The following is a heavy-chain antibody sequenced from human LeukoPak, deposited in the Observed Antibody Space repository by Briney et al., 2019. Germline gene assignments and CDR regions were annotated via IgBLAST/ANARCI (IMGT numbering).Heavy chain of an antibody. CDR1: GGSISSYY. CDR3: ARDNSGDDSSGYYFYGMDV. V-gene: IGHV4-59*01. D-gene: IGHD3-22*01. CDR2: IPYSGST. J-gene: IGHJ6*02. Sequence: SETLSLTCTVSGGSISSYYWSWIRQPPGKGLEWIGYIPYSGSTNYNPSLKSRVTISVDTSKNQFSLKLSSVTAADTAVYYCARDNSGDDSSGYYFYGMDVWGQGTTVTVSS.